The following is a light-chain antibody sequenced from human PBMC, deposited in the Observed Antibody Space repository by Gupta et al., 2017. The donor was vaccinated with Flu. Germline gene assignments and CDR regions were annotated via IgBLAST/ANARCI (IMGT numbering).Light chain of an antibody. CDR3: QQYYGTPYT. V-gene: IGKV4-1*01. CDR1: QSGLYSATNKNY. Sequence: SLGERATINCKSSQSGLYSATNKNYLAWYQQKPGQPPKLLIYWASTRESGVPDRFSGSGSGTDFTLTISSLQAEDVAVYYCQQYYGTPYTFGQGTKLEIK. J-gene: IGKJ2*01. CDR2: WAS.